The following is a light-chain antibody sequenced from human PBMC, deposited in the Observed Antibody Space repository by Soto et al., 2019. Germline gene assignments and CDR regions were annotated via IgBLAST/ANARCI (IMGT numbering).Light chain of an antibody. CDR1: TSISNW. CDR2: KAS. Sequence: DIQMTQFPSTLSASVGDRVTITCRASTSISNWLAWYQLKPGKAPKLLIFKASTLESGVPSRFSGSGSGKDITLTISILQHDDAAIYYCQQYNSLVTFGGGTQVEIK. CDR3: QQYNSLVT. V-gene: IGKV1-5*03. J-gene: IGKJ4*01.